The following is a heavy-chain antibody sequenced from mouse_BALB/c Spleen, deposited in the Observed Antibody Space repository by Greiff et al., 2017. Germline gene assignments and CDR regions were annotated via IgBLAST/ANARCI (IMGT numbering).Heavy chain of an antibody. Sequence: EVMLVESGGGLVKPGGSLKLSCAASGFTFSSYAMSWVRQTPEKRLEWVATISSGGSYTYYPDTVTGRFTISRDNAKNTLYLEMSSLRSEDTAMYYCARSTTVPPFAYWGQGTLVTVSA. J-gene: IGHJ3*01. CDR2: ISSGGSYT. CDR1: GFTFSSYA. CDR3: ARSTTVPPFAY. D-gene: IGHD1-1*01. V-gene: IGHV5-9-1*01.